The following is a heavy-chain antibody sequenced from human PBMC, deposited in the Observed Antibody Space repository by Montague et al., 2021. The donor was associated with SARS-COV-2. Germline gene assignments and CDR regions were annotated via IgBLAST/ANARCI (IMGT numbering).Heavy chain of an antibody. D-gene: IGHD2-21*02. CDR3: ARAYCGGDCYFYWYFDL. CDR2: TYYRSKWYN. J-gene: IGHJ2*01. CDR1: GDSVSSNIAT. V-gene: IGHV6-1*01. Sequence: CAISGDSVSSNIATWNWIRQSPSRGLEWLGRTYYRSKWYNDYAVSVKSRVIISPDTSNNRISPQLNSVTPEDTAVYYCARAYCGGDCYFYWYFDLWGRGTLVTVSS.